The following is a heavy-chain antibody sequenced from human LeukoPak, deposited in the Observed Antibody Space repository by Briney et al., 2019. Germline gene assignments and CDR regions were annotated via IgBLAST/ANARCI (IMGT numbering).Heavy chain of an antibody. CDR3: ARDYADYVGYFFFDY. Sequence: GGSLRLSCAASGFTSNNYAMNWVRQAPGKGLEWVSSISGGGETTYYADSAKGRFTISRNNSQNTLYLQMNSLRAEDTAVYYCARDYADYVGYFFFDYWGQGTLVTVSS. J-gene: IGHJ4*02. CDR2: ISGGGETT. V-gene: IGHV3-23*01. D-gene: IGHD4-17*01. CDR1: GFTSNNYA.